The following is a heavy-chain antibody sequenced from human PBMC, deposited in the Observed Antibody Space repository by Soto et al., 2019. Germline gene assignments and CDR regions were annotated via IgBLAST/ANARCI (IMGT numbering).Heavy chain of an antibody. V-gene: IGHV1-69*02. CDR1: GGTFSSYT. CDR2: IIPILGIA. Sequence: SVKVSCKASGGTFSSYTISWVRQAPGQGLEWMGRIIPILGIANYAQKFQGRVTITADKSTSTAYMELSSLRSVDTAVYYCARGGDSSGYYYVPWFDPWGQGTLVTVSS. CDR3: ARGGDSSGYYYVPWFDP. J-gene: IGHJ5*02. D-gene: IGHD3-22*01.